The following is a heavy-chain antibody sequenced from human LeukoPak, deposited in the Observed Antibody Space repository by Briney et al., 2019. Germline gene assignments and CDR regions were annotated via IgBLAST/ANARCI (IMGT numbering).Heavy chain of an antibody. V-gene: IGHV1-69*05. J-gene: IGHJ3*02. Sequence: SVKVSCKASGGTFSSYAISWVRQAPGQGLEWMGGIIAIFGTANYAQKFQGRVTITTDESTSTAYMELSSLRSEDTAVYYCARDVTNWNYVGAFDIWGQGTMVTVSS. D-gene: IGHD1-7*01. CDR2: IIAIFGTA. CDR1: GGTFSSYA. CDR3: ARDVTNWNYVGAFDI.